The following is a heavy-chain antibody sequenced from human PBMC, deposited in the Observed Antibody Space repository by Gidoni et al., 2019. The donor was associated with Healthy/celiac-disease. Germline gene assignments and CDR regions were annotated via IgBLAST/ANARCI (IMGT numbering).Heavy chain of an antibody. V-gene: IGHV3-23*01. CDR3: AKDQTGVLLWFGELSRTASYYFDY. D-gene: IGHD3-10*01. Sequence: EVQLLESGGGLVQPGGSLRLSCAASGFTFSSYAMSWVSQAPGKGLEWVSAISGSGGSTYCADSVKCRFTISRDNSKNTLYLQMNSLRAEDTAVYYCAKDQTGVLLWFGELSRTASYYFDYWGQGTLVTVSS. J-gene: IGHJ4*02. CDR1: GFTFSSYA. CDR2: ISGSGGST.